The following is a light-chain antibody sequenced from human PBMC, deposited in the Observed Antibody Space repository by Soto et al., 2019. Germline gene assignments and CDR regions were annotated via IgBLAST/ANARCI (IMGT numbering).Light chain of an antibody. CDR3: ATWDDSLNVV. Sequence: QSALTQPRSVSGSPGQSVTISCTGTSSDVGGYNYVSWYQQHPSKAPKLMIYDVSKRPSGVPDRFSGSKSGNTASLTISGLQAEDEADYYCATWDDSLNVVFGGGTKLTVL. CDR2: DVS. CDR1: SSDVGGYNY. V-gene: IGLV2-11*01. J-gene: IGLJ2*01.